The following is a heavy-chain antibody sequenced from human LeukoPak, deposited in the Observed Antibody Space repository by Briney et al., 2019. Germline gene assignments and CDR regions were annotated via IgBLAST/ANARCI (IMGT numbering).Heavy chain of an antibody. Sequence: GGSLRLSCAASGLTVSSNYMSWVRQAPGKGLEWVSVIYSGGSTYYADSVKGRFTISRDNSKNTLYLQMNSLRAEDTAVYYCAREGPPGGGYFDYWGQGTLVTVSS. V-gene: IGHV3-53*01. CDR3: AREGPPGGGYFDY. D-gene: IGHD4-23*01. CDR2: IYSGGST. CDR1: GLTVSSNY. J-gene: IGHJ4*02.